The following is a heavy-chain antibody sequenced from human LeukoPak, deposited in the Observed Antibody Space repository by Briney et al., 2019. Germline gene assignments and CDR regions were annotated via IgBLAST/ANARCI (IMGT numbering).Heavy chain of an antibody. CDR3: ARASGYGGAYFDY. CDR1: GGSISSGGYS. CDR2: IYHSGST. J-gene: IGHJ4*02. V-gene: IGHV4-30-2*01. D-gene: IGHD5-12*01. Sequence: PSETLSLTCAVSGGSISSGGYSWSWIRHPPGKGLEWIGYIYHSGSTYYNPSLKCRVTISVDRSKNQFSLKLSSVTAADTAVYYCARASGYGGAYFDYWGQGTLVTVSS.